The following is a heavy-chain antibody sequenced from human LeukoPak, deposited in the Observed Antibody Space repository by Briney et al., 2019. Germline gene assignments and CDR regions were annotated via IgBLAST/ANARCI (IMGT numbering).Heavy chain of an antibody. CDR3: TRDSRSGYSSRGGDY. D-gene: IGHD6-13*01. Sequence: GGSLRLSCTASGFNFGDYAMSWVRQAPGKGLEWVGFIRSKAYGGTTEYAASVKGRFTISRDDSKSIAYLQMNSLKTEDTGVYYCTRDSRSGYSSRGGDYWGQGALVTVSS. J-gene: IGHJ4*02. CDR2: IRSKAYGGTT. CDR1: GFNFGDYA. V-gene: IGHV3-49*04.